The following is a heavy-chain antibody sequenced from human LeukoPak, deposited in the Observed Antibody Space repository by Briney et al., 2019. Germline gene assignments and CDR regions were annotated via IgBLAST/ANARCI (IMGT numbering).Heavy chain of an antibody. D-gene: IGHD2-21*02. V-gene: IGHV3-30*04. CDR2: ISADGSTI. J-gene: IGHJ4*02. Sequence: GGSLRLSCAASGYTFSSYPMSWVRQAPGKGLECVARISADGSTIHYADFVRGRVTIFRDNSKNTLYLQMNTLRPEDTAVYYCARGGHGGDCYLYWGQGTLVTVSS. CDR3: ARGGHGGDCYLY. CDR1: GYTFSSYP.